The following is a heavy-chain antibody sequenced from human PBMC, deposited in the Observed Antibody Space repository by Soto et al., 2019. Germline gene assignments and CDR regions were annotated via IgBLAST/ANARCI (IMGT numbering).Heavy chain of an antibody. CDR3: SLPTAAAGTSKAEYYYYYYGMDV. D-gene: IGHD6-13*01. V-gene: IGHV1-69*13. Sequence: GASVKVSCKASGGTFSSYAISWVRQAPGQGLEWMGGIIPIFGTANYAQKFQGRVTITADESTSTAYMVLSSLRSEDTAVYYCSLPTAAAGTSKAEYYYYYYGMDVWGQGTTVTVSS. CDR2: IIPIFGTA. J-gene: IGHJ6*02. CDR1: GGTFSSYA.